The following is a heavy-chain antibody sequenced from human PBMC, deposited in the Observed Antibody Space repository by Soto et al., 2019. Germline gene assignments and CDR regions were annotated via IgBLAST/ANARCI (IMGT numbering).Heavy chain of an antibody. CDR2: IYPGDSDT. Sequence: PGESLKISCKGSGYSFTSYWIGWVRQMPGKGLEWMGIIYPGDSDTRYSPSFQGQVTISADKSISTAYLQWSSLKASDTAMYYCATLDTAMVIAYGMDVWGQGTTVTV. J-gene: IGHJ6*02. CDR1: GYSFTSYW. V-gene: IGHV5-51*01. D-gene: IGHD5-18*01. CDR3: ATLDTAMVIAYGMDV.